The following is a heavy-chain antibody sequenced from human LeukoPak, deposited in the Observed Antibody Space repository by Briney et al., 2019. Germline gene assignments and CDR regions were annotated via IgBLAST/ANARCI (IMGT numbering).Heavy chain of an antibody. CDR2: ISYDGSNK. J-gene: IGHJ3*02. D-gene: IGHD2-2*01. Sequence: PGGSLRLSCAASGFTFSSYAMHWVRQAPGKGLEWVAVISYDGSNKYNADSVKGRFTISRDNSKNTLYLQMNSLRAEDTAVYYCARDGGYCSSTSCPIQAFDIWGQGTMVTVSS. CDR3: ARDGGYCSSTSCPIQAFDI. CDR1: GFTFSSYA. V-gene: IGHV3-30*04.